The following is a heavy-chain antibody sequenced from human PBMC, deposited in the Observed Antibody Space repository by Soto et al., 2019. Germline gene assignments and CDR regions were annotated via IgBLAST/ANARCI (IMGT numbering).Heavy chain of an antibody. D-gene: IGHD5-18*01. CDR2: IYYSGST. J-gene: IGHJ6*03. CDR1: GGSISSYY. V-gene: IGHV4-59*01. Sequence: SETLSPTCTVSGGSISSYYWSWIRQPPGKGLEWIGYIYYSGSTNYNPSLKSRVTISVDTSKNQFSLKLSSVTAADTAVYYCARGRGYSYGPQQYYYYYYMDVWGKGTTVTVSS. CDR3: ARGRGYSYGPQQYYYYYYMDV.